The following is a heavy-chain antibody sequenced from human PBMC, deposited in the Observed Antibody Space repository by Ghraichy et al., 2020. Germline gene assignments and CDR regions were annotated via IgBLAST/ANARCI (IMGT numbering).Heavy chain of an antibody. J-gene: IGHJ4*02. V-gene: IGHV3-72*01. CDR2: VRTKNNGFTT. D-gene: IGHD1-1*01. Sequence: GGSLRLSCAASGFTFSDYYMDWVRQAPGRGLEWVARVRTKNNGFTTESAASVKGRFIISRDDSRSSVFLQMDSLKTEDTAVYYCTRGHAGFDYWGQGTLVTVSS. CDR1: GFTFSDYY. CDR3: TRGHAGFDY.